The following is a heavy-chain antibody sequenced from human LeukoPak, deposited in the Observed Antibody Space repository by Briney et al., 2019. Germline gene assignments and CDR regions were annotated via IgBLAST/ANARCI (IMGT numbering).Heavy chain of an antibody. Sequence: SETLSLTCAVYGGSFSGYYWSWIRQPPGKGLEWIGEINHSGSTNYNPSLKSRVTISVDTSKNQFSLKLSSVTAADTAVYYCARNEGRFLGWLDAFDIWGQGTMVTVSS. CDR2: INHSGST. J-gene: IGHJ3*02. CDR1: GGSFSGYY. V-gene: IGHV4-34*01. D-gene: IGHD3-3*01. CDR3: ARNEGRFLGWLDAFDI.